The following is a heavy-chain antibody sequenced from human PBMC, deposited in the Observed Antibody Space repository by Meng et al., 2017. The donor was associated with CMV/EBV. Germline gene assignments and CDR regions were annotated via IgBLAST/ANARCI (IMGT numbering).Heavy chain of an antibody. CDR3: AKDRSGSYYSDAFEI. Sequence: GESLKISCAASGFTFSSYGMHWVRQAPGKGLEWVAFIRYDGSNKYYADSVKGRFTISRDNSKNTLYLQMNSLRAEDTAVYYCAKDRSGSYYSDAFEIWGQGTMVTVSS. CDR2: IRYDGSNK. CDR1: GFTFSSYG. D-gene: IGHD3-10*01. J-gene: IGHJ3*02. V-gene: IGHV3-30*02.